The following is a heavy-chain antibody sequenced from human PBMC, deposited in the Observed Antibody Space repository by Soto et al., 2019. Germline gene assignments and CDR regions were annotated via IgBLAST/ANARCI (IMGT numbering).Heavy chain of an antibody. J-gene: IGHJ4*02. CDR1: GYTFTSYG. D-gene: IGHD5-12*01. V-gene: IGHV1-8*02. Sequence: ASVTVSCKASGYTFTSYGISWVRQATGQGLEWMGWVSPRSGNTGYAQKFQGRVSMTGSTSTNAVYMELSSLSSEDTAVYYCARGITQGYDYWGQGTLVTVSS. CDR2: VSPRSGNT. CDR3: ARGITQGYDY.